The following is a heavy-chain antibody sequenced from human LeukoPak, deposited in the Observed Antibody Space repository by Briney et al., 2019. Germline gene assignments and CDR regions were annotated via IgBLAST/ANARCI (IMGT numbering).Heavy chain of an antibody. CDR1: GFTFSSYA. CDR3: ASSGAGSGSYYLDAFNY. D-gene: IGHD3-10*01. CDR2: ISYDGSNK. J-gene: IGHJ4*02. V-gene: IGHV3-30*04. Sequence: HPGRSLRLSCAASGFTFSSYAMHWVRQAPGKGLEWVAVISYDGSNKYYADSVKGRFTISRDNSKNTLYLQMNSLRAEDTAVYYCASSGAGSGSYYLDAFNYWGQGTLVTVSS.